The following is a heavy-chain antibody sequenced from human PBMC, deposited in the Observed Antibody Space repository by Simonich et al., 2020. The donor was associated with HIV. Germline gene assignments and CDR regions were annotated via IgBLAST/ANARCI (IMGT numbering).Heavy chain of an antibody. J-gene: IGHJ2*01. CDR3: ARASQLGSRGWYFDL. V-gene: IGHV4-34*01. D-gene: IGHD7-27*01. Sequence: QVQLQQWGAGLLKSSETLSLPCAIYGGSFSTYYWNWIRQPPGKGLEWIGEIDLSASTNHNTSLKSRVTISVDTSKNHFSLKLTAVTAADTAVYYCARASQLGSRGWYFDLWGRGTLVTVSS. CDR2: IDLSAST. CDR1: GGSFSTYY.